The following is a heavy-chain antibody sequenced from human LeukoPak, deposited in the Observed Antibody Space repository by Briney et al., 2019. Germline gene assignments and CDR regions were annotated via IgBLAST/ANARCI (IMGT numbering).Heavy chain of an antibody. J-gene: IGHJ4*02. V-gene: IGHV3-11*01. D-gene: IGHD6-19*01. CDR2: ISGSGSTI. Sequence: GGSLRLSCAASGFTFSDYYMNWIRQAPGKGLEWVSYISGSGSTIFYANSVKGRFTISRDNAKNSLYLQMNSLRAEDTAVYHCARDLKAVSATGDWGQGTLVTVSS. CDR1: GFTFSDYY. CDR3: ARDLKAVSATGD.